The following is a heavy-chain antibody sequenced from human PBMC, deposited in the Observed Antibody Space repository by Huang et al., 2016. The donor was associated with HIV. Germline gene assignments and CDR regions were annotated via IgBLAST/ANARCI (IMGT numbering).Heavy chain of an antibody. CDR2: IYYGGNN. CDR1: GGSISSSNYY. J-gene: IGHJ4*02. CDR3: ARHNIYCSGGGCSSFDY. V-gene: IGHV4-39*01. Sequence: QLQLQESGPGLVKASETLSLTCIVSGGSISSSNYYWGWVRQPPGKGLEWIGRIYYGGNNFYNPSLKSRGTISVDTSKNQLSRKLSSVTAADTAVYYCARHNIYCSGGGCSSFDYWGQGTLVTVSS. D-gene: IGHD2-15*01.